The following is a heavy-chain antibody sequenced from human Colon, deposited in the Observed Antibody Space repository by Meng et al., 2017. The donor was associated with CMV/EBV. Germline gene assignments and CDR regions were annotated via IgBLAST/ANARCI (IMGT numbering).Heavy chain of an antibody. J-gene: IGHJ6*02. CDR1: GFTFDNYA. CDR3: AKDQNNYFYYGMDV. Sequence: GGSLRLSCAASGFTFDNYAMHWVRQAPGKGLEWLSSISWNSNNMDYADSVKGRFTISRDNAKNSLFLQMNRLRTEDTALYYCAKDQNNYFYYGMDVWGRGTTVTVSS. CDR2: ISWNSNNM. V-gene: IGHV3-9*01. D-gene: IGHD1/OR15-1a*01.